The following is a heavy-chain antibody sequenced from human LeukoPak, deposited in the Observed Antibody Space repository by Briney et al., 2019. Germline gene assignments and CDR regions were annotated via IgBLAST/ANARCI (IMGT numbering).Heavy chain of an antibody. J-gene: IGHJ4*02. CDR1: GGSISSSSYY. CDR2: IYYSGST. D-gene: IGHD5-12*01. V-gene: IGHV4-39*07. Sequence: SETLSLTCTVSGGSISSSSYYWGWIRQPPGKGLEWIGSIYYSGSTYYNPSLKSRVTISVDTSKNQFSLKLSSVTAADTAVYYCARVVRNERGYSGYDWGAFDYWGQGTLVTVSS. CDR3: ARVVRNERGYSGYDWGAFDY.